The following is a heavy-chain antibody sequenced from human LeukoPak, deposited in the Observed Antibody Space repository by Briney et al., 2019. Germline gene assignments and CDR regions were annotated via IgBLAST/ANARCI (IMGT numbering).Heavy chain of an antibody. V-gene: IGHV3-23*01. J-gene: IGHJ5*02. CDR1: GFTFSSYA. CDR3: AKDGQRWGGTTGNWFDP. Sequence: PGGSLRLSSAASGFTFSSYAMSWVRQAPGKGLEWVSAISGSGGSTYYADSVKGRFTISRDNSKNTLYLQMNSLRAEDTAVYYCAKDGQRWGGTTGNWFDPWGQGTLVTVSS. CDR2: ISGSGGST. D-gene: IGHD4-17*01.